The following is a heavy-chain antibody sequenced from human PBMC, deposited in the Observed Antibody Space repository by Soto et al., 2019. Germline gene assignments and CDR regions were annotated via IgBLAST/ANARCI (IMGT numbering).Heavy chain of an antibody. CDR3: ARRTTVTTSYGFDL. J-gene: IGHJ3*01. V-gene: IGHV3-11*01. D-gene: IGHD4-17*01. CDR1: GFTFSDYY. CDR2: ISTTV. Sequence: PGGSLRLSCAASGFTFSDYYMSWIRQAPGKGLEWIAYISTTVYYADSVKGRFTISRDNAKNSLYLQMSSLRAEDTAVYYCARRTTVTTSYGFDLWGQGTMVTVSS.